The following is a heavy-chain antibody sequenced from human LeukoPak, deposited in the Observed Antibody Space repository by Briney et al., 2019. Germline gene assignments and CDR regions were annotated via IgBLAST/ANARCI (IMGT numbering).Heavy chain of an antibody. Sequence: SEALSLTCTVSGGSISNYYWSWIRQPPGKGLEWIGYIYYSGSTKYNPSLKSRVTISVDTSKNQFSLRLSSVTAADTAVYSCARVSITMVRGVIITSHYMDVWGKGTTVTVSS. CDR1: GGSISNYY. D-gene: IGHD3-10*01. CDR3: ARVSITMVRGVIITSHYMDV. J-gene: IGHJ6*03. V-gene: IGHV4-59*01. CDR2: IYYSGST.